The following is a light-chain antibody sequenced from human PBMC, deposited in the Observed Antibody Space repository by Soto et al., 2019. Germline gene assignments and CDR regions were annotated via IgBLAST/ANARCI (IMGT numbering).Light chain of an antibody. V-gene: IGKV3-15*01. J-gene: IGKJ1*01. CDR1: QRVSTN. CDR2: DAS. Sequence: ETVMTQVPATLSVSPGERATLSCRASQRVSTNLAWYRQIPGQAPTLLIYDASTRATGIPARLSGSGFGTEFTLTINGLQSEDFAVYYCQQYHDWWTFGQGTKVDIK. CDR3: QQYHDWWT.